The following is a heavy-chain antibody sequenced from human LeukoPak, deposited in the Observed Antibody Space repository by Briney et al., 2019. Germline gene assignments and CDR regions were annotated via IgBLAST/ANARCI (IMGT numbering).Heavy chain of an antibody. J-gene: IGHJ4*02. CDR2: ISSSSSYI. D-gene: IGHD6-13*01. V-gene: IGHV3-21*01. CDR1: GFTFSSYS. Sequence: GGSLRLSCAVSGFTFSSYSMNWVRQAPGKGLEWVSSISSSSSYIYYADSVKGRFTISRDNAKNSLYLQMNSLRAEDTAVYYCAGVAAAGTLDYWGQGTLVTVSS. CDR3: AGVAAAGTLDY.